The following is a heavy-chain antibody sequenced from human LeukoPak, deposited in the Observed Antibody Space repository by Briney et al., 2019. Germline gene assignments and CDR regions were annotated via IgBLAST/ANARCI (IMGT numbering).Heavy chain of an antibody. CDR3: ASGSPSYFDY. Sequence: IPSETLSLTCSVSGGSIISDSYYWAWIRQPPGKGLEWIGYIYHSGSTYYNPSLKSRVTISVDRSKNQFSLKLSSVTAADTAVYYCASGSPSYFDYWGQGTLVTVSS. V-gene: IGHV4-39*07. D-gene: IGHD6-25*01. CDR1: GGSIISDSYY. J-gene: IGHJ4*02. CDR2: IYHSGST.